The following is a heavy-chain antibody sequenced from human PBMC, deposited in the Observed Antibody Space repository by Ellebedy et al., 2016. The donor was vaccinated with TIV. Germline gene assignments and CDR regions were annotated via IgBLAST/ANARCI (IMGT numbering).Heavy chain of an antibody. CDR3: ARVEKEQWLVTTHWFDP. Sequence: AASVKVSCKASGYTFTGYYMHWVRQAPGQGLEWMGWINPNSGGTNYAQKFQGRVTMTRNTSISTAYMELSSLISEDTAVYYCARVEKEQWLVTTHWFDPWGQGTLVTVSS. CDR2: INPNSGGT. J-gene: IGHJ5*02. V-gene: IGHV1-2*02. D-gene: IGHD6-19*01. CDR1: GYTFTGYY.